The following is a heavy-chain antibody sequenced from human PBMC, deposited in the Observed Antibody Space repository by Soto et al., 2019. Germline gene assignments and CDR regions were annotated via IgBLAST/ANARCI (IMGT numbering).Heavy chain of an antibody. Sequence: QVQLQESGPGLVKPSDTLSLTCAVSGYSISSSNWWGWIRQPPGKGLEWIGYIYYSGTTYYNPSLTRRVPPSLDTSTIPFSLKLTSLTAVDTAVYYFATRAFQGPIDYCGQGTLVPVSS. V-gene: IGHV4-28*01. J-gene: IGHJ4*02. CDR3: ATRAFQGPIDY. CDR1: GYSISSSNW. CDR2: IYYSGTT.